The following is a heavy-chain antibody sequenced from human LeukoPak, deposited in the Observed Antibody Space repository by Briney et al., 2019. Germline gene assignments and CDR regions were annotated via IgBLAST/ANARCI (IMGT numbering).Heavy chain of an antibody. D-gene: IGHD3-10*01. J-gene: IGHJ4*02. CDR2: IHHSGTT. Sequence: SETLSLTCTVSGGSIRSYFWSWVRQPPGEGLEWIGHIHHSGTTTYNPSLKSRVAMSIDTSNSQFSLKVNSVTAADTAVYYCVRPHPLYGAGSFAFWGQGNLVIASS. CDR3: VRPHPLYGAGSFAF. CDR1: GGSIRSYF. V-gene: IGHV4-59*08.